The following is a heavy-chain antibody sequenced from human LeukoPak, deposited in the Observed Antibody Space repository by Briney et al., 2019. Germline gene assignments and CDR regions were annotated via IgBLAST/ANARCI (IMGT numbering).Heavy chain of an antibody. CDR2: ISLVGGNK. CDR1: GFSFSASA. Sequence: GGSLRPSCAASGFSFSASAMRWVRQAPGKGLGWVSVISLVGGNKCYADSEKGRFIISRDNSKNPRYLQMNSLRAEDTAVYYCAKDKKTGMAAAIDSWGQGTRVTVSS. D-gene: IGHD6-13*01. J-gene: IGHJ4*02. CDR3: AKDKKTGMAAAIDS. V-gene: IGHV3-30*04.